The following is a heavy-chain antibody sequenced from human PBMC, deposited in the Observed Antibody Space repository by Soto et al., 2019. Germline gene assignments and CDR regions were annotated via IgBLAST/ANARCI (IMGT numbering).Heavy chain of an antibody. Sequence: ASETLSLTCTVSGGSISSSSYYWGWIRQPPGKGLEWIGSIYYSGSTYYNPSLKSRVTISVDTSKNQFSLKLSSVTAADTAVYYCARPYGDYDRDYYYGMDVWGQGTTVT. CDR1: GGSISSSSYY. D-gene: IGHD4-17*01. CDR3: ARPYGDYDRDYYYGMDV. CDR2: IYYSGST. V-gene: IGHV4-39*01. J-gene: IGHJ6*02.